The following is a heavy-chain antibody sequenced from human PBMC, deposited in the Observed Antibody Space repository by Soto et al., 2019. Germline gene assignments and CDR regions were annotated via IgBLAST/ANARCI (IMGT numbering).Heavy chain of an antibody. CDR3: ARGGSLSIDY. Sequence: GGSLRLSCVASGLTVSSNYMGWVRQAPGKGLEWVANIKQDGSEKYYVDSVKGRFTISRDNAKNSLYLQMNSLRAEDTAVYYCARGGSLSIDYWGQGTLVTVSS. J-gene: IGHJ4*02. CDR1: GLTVSSNY. D-gene: IGHD2-2*01. CDR2: IKQDGSEK. V-gene: IGHV3-7*04.